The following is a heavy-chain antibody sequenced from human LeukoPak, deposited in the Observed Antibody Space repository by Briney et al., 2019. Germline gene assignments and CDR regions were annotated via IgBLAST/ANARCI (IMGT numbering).Heavy chain of an antibody. J-gene: IGHJ4*02. V-gene: IGHV3-15*01. CDR2: IKSKTDGGTT. CDR1: GFTFSSYA. CDR3: TTDIVCSGGSC. Sequence: GGSLRLSCAASGFTFSSYAMSWVRQAPGKGLEWVGRIKSKTDGGTTDYAAPVKGRFTISRDDSKNTLYLQMNSLKTEDTAVYYCTTDIVCSGGSCWGQGTLVTVSS. D-gene: IGHD2-15*01.